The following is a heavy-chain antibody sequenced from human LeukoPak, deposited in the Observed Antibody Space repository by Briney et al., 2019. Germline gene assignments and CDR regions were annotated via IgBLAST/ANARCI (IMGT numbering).Heavy chain of an antibody. D-gene: IGHD3-22*01. CDR3: ARDYSSGYWPGPYYFDY. J-gene: IGHJ4*02. CDR1: GYTFTDYY. V-gene: IGHV1-2*02. Sequence: ASVKVSCKASGYTFTDYYMHWVRQAPGQGLEWMGWINPNKGGTKYAQKFQGRVTMTRDTSISTAYMELSRLRSDDTAVYYCARDYSSGYWPGPYYFDYWGQGTLVTVSS. CDR2: INPNKGGT.